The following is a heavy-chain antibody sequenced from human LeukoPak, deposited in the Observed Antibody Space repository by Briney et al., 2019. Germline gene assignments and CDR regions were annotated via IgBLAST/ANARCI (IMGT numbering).Heavy chain of an antibody. J-gene: IGHJ4*02. CDR2: IWYDGSKK. D-gene: IGHD1-7*01. CDR3: ARATGELRTYYFDY. CDR1: GFTSNTYG. Sequence: GRSLRLSCAASGFTSNTYGMHWVRQTPGKGLEWVAFIWYDGSKKYYADSVKGRFTISRDNSKSTLYLQMNSLRAEDTAVYHCARATGELRTYYFDYWGQGTLVTVSS. V-gene: IGHV3-33*01.